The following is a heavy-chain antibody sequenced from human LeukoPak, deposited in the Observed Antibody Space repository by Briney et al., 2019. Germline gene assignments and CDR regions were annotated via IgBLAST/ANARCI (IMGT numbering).Heavy chain of an antibody. CDR1: GGSISNYY. CDR2: IYYTGST. CDR3: ARAPGSAYYPYYYMDV. Sequence: PSETLSLTCTVSGGSISNYYWSWIRQPPGKGLEWIGYIYYTGSTYYNPSLKSRVTISVDTSKNQFSLNLNSVTAADTAEYYCARAPGSAYYPYYYMDVWGKGTTVTVSS. D-gene: IGHD6-19*01. V-gene: IGHV4-59*01. J-gene: IGHJ6*03.